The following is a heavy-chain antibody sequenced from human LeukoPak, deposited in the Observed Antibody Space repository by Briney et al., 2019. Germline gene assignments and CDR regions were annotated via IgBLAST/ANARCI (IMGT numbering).Heavy chain of an antibody. CDR3: ARKSETVTKFDY. CDR2: IYTSGST. D-gene: IGHD4-17*01. Sequence: SQTLSLTCTVSGNSISSGDYYWSWIRQPAGKGLEWIGRIYTSGSTNYNPSLKSRVTISVDKSKNQFSLKLSSVTAADTAVYYCARKSETVTKFDYWGQGTLVTVSS. J-gene: IGHJ4*02. V-gene: IGHV4-61*02. CDR1: GNSISSGDYY.